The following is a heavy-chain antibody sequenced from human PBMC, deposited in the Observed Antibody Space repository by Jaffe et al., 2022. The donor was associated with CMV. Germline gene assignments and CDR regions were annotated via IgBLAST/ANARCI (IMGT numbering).Heavy chain of an antibody. Sequence: QVQLVESGGGVVQPGRSLRLSCAASGFTFSSYGMHWVRQAPGKGLEWVAVIWYDGSNKYYADSVKGRFTISRDNSKNTLYLQMNSLRAEDTAVYYCARDGEITMIRRRGAFDIWGQGTMVTVSS. J-gene: IGHJ3*02. CDR2: IWYDGSNK. CDR3: ARDGEITMIRRRGAFDI. CDR1: GFTFSSYG. D-gene: IGHD3-22*01. V-gene: IGHV3-33*01.